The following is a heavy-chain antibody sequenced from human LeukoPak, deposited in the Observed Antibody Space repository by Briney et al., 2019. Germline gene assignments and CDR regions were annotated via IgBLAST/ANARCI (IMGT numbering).Heavy chain of an antibody. CDR1: GFTFNRFA. J-gene: IGHJ4*02. CDR2: IWYDGSQK. CDR3: ARDESGYEINYLRY. Sequence: GGSLRLSCAAPGFTFNRFAINWVRQAPGKGLEWVAIIWYDGSQKHYGDSVKGRFTVSRDNSRNTVYLQMHSLRAEDTAMYYCARDESGYEINYLRYWGQGTPVIVSS. D-gene: IGHD5-12*01. V-gene: IGHV3-33*07.